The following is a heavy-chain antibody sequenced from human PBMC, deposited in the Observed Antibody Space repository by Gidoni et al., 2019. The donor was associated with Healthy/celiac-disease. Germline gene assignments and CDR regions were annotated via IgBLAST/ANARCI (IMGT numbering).Heavy chain of an antibody. J-gene: IGHJ6*02. CDR2: CIPICGTA. D-gene: IGHD1-26*01. CDR3: ARGGQGERYYYYGMDV. V-gene: IGHV1-69*01. CDR1: GGPFRSYA. Sequence: QVQLVQSGAEVKKPGSSVKVSCKASGGPFRSYAISWVRQAPGQGLEWMGGCIPICGTANYAQNFKGRVTITADESTSTAYMELGSLRSEDTAVYDCARGGQGERYYYYGMDVWGQGTTVTVSS.